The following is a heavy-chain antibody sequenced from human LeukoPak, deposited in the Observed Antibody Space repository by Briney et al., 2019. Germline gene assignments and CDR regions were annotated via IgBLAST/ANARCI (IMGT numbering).Heavy chain of an antibody. CDR1: GFTFSSYG. CDR3: AKDPLGRGSYYLYYFDY. D-gene: IGHD1-26*01. CDR2: ISYDGSNK. V-gene: IGHV3-30*18. J-gene: IGHJ4*02. Sequence: GGSLRLSCAASGFTFSSYGMHWVRQAPGKGLEWVAVISYDGSNKYYADSVKGRFTISRDNSKNTLYLQMNSLRAEDTAVYYCAKDPLGRGSYYLYYFDYWGQGTLVTVSS.